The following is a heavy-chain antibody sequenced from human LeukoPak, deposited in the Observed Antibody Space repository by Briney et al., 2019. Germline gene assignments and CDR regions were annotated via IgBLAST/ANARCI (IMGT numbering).Heavy chain of an antibody. V-gene: IGHV3-30*02. D-gene: IGHD3-16*01. CDR3: AKDSLADIDY. Sequence: GGSLRLSCAASGFIFSTYGMYWVRQAPGKGLEWVAFIRRDGSIKNYADSVKGRSTISRDNSKNTLYLQMNSLRAEDTAVYSCAKDSLADIDYWGQGTLVTVSS. CDR2: IRRDGSIK. CDR1: GFIFSTYG. J-gene: IGHJ4*02.